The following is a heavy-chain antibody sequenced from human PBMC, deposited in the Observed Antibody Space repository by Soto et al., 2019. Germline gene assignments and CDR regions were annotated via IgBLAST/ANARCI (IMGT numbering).Heavy chain of an antibody. CDR3: ARVGGGNSSGWFDP. D-gene: IGHD2-21*02. CDR2: IIPIFGTA. CDR1: GGTFSSYA. Sequence: AASVKVSCKASGGTFSSYAISWVRQAPGQGLEWMGGIIPIFGTANYAQKFQGRVTITADESTSTAYMELSSLRSEDTAVYYCARVGGGNSSGWFDPWGQGTLVTVSS. J-gene: IGHJ5*02. V-gene: IGHV1-69*13.